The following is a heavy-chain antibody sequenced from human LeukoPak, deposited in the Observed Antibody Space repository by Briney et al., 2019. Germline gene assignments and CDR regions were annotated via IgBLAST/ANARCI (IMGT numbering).Heavy chain of an antibody. CDR2: KYFSGSA. J-gene: IGHJ3*02. V-gene: IGHV4-31*03. CDR1: GVSVSDGRYY. D-gene: IGHD2-2*01. Sequence: SETLSLTCNVSGVSVSDGRYYWTWIRQRPGKGLEWIGYKYFSGSAKYNPSLKSRLTISIDSSRNQFSLQLSSVTAADTATYYCATPYCSTISCLDVFNMWGQGTRVTVSS. CDR3: ATPYCSTISCLDVFNM.